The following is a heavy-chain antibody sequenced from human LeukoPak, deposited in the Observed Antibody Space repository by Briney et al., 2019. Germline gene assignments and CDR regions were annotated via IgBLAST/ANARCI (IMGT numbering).Heavy chain of an antibody. V-gene: IGHV1-18*01. J-gene: IGHJ6*02. Sequence: GASVKVSCKASGYNFIGYGISWVRQAPGQGLEWMGWISGHNGDTDYAQNFQHRVTMTTDTSTSTASMELRSLTSDDTAVYYCARDGDPLESLYYYGMDVWGQGTPVIVSS. CDR3: ARDGDPLESLYYYGMDV. D-gene: IGHD3-3*01. CDR1: GYNFIGYG. CDR2: ISGHNGDT.